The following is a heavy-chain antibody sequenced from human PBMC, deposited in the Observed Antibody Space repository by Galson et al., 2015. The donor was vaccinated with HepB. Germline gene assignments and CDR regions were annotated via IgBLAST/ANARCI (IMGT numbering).Heavy chain of an antibody. J-gene: IGHJ6*03. CDR2: IIPIFGTA. CDR3: ARGGRGARPANYYYYMDV. V-gene: IGHV1-69*13. Sequence: SVKVSCKASGGTFSSYAISWVRQAPGQGLEWMGGIIPIFGTANYAQKFQGRVTITADESTSTAYMELSSLRSEDTAVYYCARGGRGARPANYYYYMDVWGEGTTVTVSS. CDR1: GGTFSSYA. D-gene: IGHD6-6*01.